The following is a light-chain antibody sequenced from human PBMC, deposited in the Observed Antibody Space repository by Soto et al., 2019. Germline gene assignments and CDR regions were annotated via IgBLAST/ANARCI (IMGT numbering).Light chain of an antibody. J-gene: IGKJ4*01. Sequence: EIEMTQSPATLSVSPGERATLSCRASQSVNTNLAWYQQKPGQAPRLLIYGASTRAPGIPARFSGSGSGTEFTLTVSSLQSEDFAIYYGQQYNHWPPWLTFGGGTQVEVK. CDR3: QQYNHWPPWLT. CDR2: GAS. V-gene: IGKV3-15*01. CDR1: QSVNTN.